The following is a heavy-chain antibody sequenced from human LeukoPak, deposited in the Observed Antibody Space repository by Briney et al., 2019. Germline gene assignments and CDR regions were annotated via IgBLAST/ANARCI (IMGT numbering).Heavy chain of an antibody. CDR1: GYAFTVYY. D-gene: IGHD5-24*01. Sequence: ASVKVSCKASGYAFTVYYMHWVRQAPGQGLEWMGWINPNSGGTNYAQKFQDRVTMTRDTSISAVYMELSRLRSDDTAVYYCARDGRDCYNLVHYWCQGTLVTVSS. CDR2: INPNSGGT. V-gene: IGHV1-2*02. CDR3: ARDGRDCYNLVHY. J-gene: IGHJ4*02.